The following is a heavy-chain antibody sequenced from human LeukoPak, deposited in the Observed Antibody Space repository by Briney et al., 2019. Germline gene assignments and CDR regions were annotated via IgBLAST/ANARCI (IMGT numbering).Heavy chain of an antibody. V-gene: IGHV3-23*01. CDR2: ISGSGGST. J-gene: IGHJ4*02. CDR1: GFTFSSYA. CDR3: ANFWVLGTKGVDY. D-gene: IGHD1-7*01. Sequence: PGGSLRLSCAASGFTFSSYAMSWVRQALGKGLEWVSAISGSGGSTYYADSVKGQFTISRDNSKNTLFLQMNSLRAEDTGVYYCANFWVLGTKGVDYRGQGTLVAVSS.